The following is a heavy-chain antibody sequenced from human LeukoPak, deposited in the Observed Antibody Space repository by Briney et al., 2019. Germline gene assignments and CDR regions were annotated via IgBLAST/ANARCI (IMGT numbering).Heavy chain of an antibody. V-gene: IGHV1-2*02. D-gene: IGHD3-22*01. CDR1: GYTFTVYY. CDR3: ARPDDYYDSSGYYYPRGAFDI. CDR2: INPNSGGT. Sequence: ASVTVSCKASGYTFTVYYMHWVRQAPGQGLEWMGWINPNSGGTNYAQKFQGRVTMTRDTYLSTAYMELSRLRSDDTAVYYCARPDDYYDSSGYYYPRGAFDIWGQGTMVTVSS. J-gene: IGHJ3*02.